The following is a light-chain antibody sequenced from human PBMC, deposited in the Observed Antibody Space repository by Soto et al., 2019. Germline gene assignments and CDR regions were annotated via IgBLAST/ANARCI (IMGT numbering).Light chain of an antibody. CDR3: YSSTRSNTDV. J-gene: IGLJ1*01. Sequence: QSALTQPPSVSGSPGQSVTIYCSGTSSDVGSYNRVSWYHQAPGTAPKVMIYEVSNRPSGVPDRFSGSKSGNTASLTISGLQPEDEADYYCYSSTRSNTDVFGTGTKLTVL. CDR1: SSDVGSYNR. CDR2: EVS. V-gene: IGLV2-18*02.